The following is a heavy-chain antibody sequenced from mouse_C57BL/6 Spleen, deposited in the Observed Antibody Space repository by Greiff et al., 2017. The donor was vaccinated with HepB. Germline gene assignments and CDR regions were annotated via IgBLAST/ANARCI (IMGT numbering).Heavy chain of an antibody. V-gene: IGHV5-4*03. D-gene: IGHD2-1*01. CDR1: GFTFSSYA. CDR3: ATYGNYYFDY. CDR2: ISDGGSYT. Sequence: EVKVVESGGGLVKPGGSLKLSCAASGFTFSSYAMSWVRQTPEKRLEWVATISDGGSYTYYPDNVKGRFTISRDNAKNNLYLQMSHLKSEDTAMYYCATYGNYYFDYWGQGTTLTVSS. J-gene: IGHJ2*01.